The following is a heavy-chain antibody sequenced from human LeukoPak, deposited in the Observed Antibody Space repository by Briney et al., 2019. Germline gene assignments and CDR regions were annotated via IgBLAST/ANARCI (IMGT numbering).Heavy chain of an antibody. CDR1: GFTFSYYS. J-gene: IGHJ4*02. D-gene: IGHD5-12*01. Sequence: PGRSLRLSCVASGFTFSYYSMNWVRQAPGKGLEWGSYINSISGEIWYADSVKGRFTISRDDAKNSLYLQMNSLRDEDTAVYYCARDHGYAFDYWGQGTLVTVSS. CDR2: INSISGEI. V-gene: IGHV3-48*02. CDR3: ARDHGYAFDY.